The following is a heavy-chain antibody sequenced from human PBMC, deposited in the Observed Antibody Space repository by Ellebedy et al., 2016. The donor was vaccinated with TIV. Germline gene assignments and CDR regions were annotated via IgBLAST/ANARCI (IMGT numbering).Heavy chain of an antibody. CDR3: ARDPFIDVAGMLYYRYMDV. CDR1: GFTIGTYG. Sequence: GGSLRLXCAASGFTIGTYGMHWVRQAPGKGLEWVAVIWFDGTEKHYADSVKGRFTISRDNSKNTLYLEMNSLRAEDTAVYYCARDPFIDVAGMLYYRYMDVWGKGTTVTVSS. J-gene: IGHJ6*03. V-gene: IGHV3-33*01. CDR2: IWFDGTEK. D-gene: IGHD2-8*01.